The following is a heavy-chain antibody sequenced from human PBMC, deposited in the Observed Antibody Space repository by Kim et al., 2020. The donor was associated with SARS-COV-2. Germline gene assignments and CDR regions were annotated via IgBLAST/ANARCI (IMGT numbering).Heavy chain of an antibody. Sequence: GGSLRLSCAASGFSLSSYWMSWVRQAPGKGLEWVANIKQDGSEKYYVDSVKGRFTISRDNTKNSLYLQMNSLRAEDTAVYYCARDFMDVLGQGTTVTVSS. CDR3: ARDFMDV. CDR1: GFSLSSYW. V-gene: IGHV3-7*01. J-gene: IGHJ6*02. CDR2: IKQDGSEK.